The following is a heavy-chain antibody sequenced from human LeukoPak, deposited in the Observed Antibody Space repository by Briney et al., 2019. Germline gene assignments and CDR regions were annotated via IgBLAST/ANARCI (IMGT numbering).Heavy chain of an antibody. V-gene: IGHV1-8*01. CDR3: ARGPLILNIVVVPAAMDY. J-gene: IGHJ4*02. CDR1: GYTFTSYD. CDR2: MNPNIGAT. Sequence: GALVTVSCKASGYTFTSYDINWVRQATGQGLEWMGWMNPNIGATGYAQKVKGRVTMTRSTSISTAYMELSSLRHEDTAVYYCARGPLILNIVVVPAAMDYWGQGTLVTLST. D-gene: IGHD2-2*01.